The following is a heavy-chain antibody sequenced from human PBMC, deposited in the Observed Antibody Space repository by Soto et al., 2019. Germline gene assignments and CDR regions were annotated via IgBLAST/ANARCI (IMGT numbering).Heavy chain of an antibody. J-gene: IGHJ5*02. Sequence: LRLSCATSGFTFDDYAMYWVRQAPGKALEWVSSINWNSGTINYADSVKGRFTISRDNAKNSLYLQMNSLRTEDTALYYCAKGSHGPSHTGWFDPWGQGTQVTVSS. D-gene: IGHD2-8*02. CDR1: GFTFDDYA. CDR2: INWNSGTI. V-gene: IGHV3-9*01. CDR3: AKGSHGPSHTGWFDP.